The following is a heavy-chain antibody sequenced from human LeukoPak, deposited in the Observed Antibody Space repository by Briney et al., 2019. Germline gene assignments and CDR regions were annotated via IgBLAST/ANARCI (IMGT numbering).Heavy chain of an antibody. Sequence: SETLSLTCAVYGGSFSGYYWSWIRQPPVKGLEWIGEINHSGSTNYNPSLKSRVTISVDTSKNQFSLKLSSVTAADTAVYYCARSLRFGPPGWFDPWGQGTLVTVSS. CDR1: GGSFSGYY. J-gene: IGHJ5*02. V-gene: IGHV4-34*01. CDR2: INHSGST. D-gene: IGHD3-10*01. CDR3: ARSLRFGPPGWFDP.